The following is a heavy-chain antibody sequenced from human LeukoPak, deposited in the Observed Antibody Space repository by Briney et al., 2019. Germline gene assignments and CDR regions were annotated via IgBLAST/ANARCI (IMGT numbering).Heavy chain of an antibody. Sequence: GGSLRLSWAAAGFTFSSNTMSWVRQAPGKGLEWVSSFTSSSSSIYYADSVKGRFTISRDNAKNSLYLQLNSLRAEDTAVYYCARGWGFYYFDSWGQGTLVTVSS. D-gene: IGHD1-26*01. V-gene: IGHV3-21*01. CDR3: ARGWGFYYFDS. CDR2: FTSSSSSI. CDR1: GFTFSSNT. J-gene: IGHJ4*02.